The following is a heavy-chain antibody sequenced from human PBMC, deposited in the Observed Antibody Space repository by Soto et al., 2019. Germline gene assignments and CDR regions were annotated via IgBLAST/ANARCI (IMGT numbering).Heavy chain of an antibody. D-gene: IGHD2-2*02. J-gene: IGHJ6*02. CDR1: GGTFSSYA. Sequence: SVKVSCKASGGTFSSYAISWVRQAPGQGLEWMGGIIPIFGTANYAQKFQGRVTITADESTSTAYMELSSLRSEDTAVYYCASKYCSSTSCYMGGTYYYYGMDVWGQGTTVTVSS. CDR2: IIPIFGTA. V-gene: IGHV1-69*13. CDR3: ASKYCSSTSCYMGGTYYYYGMDV.